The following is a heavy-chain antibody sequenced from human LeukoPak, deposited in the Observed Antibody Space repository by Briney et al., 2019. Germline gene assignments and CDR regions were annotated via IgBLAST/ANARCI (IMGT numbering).Heavy chain of an antibody. CDR1: GGSISSGGYY. V-gene: IGHV4-61*08. CDR2: IYYSGST. D-gene: IGHD3-3*01. CDR3: ARADFWSGYLDY. J-gene: IGHJ4*02. Sequence: SETLFLTCTVSGGSISSGGYYWSWIRQPPGKGLEWIGYIYYSGSTNYNPSLKSRVTISVDTSKNQFSLKLSSVTAADTAVYYCARADFWSGYLDYWGQGTLVTVSS.